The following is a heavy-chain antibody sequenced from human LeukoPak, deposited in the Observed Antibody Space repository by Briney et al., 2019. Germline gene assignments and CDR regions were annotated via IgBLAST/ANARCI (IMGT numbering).Heavy chain of an antibody. J-gene: IGHJ4*02. Sequence: PGGSLRLSCAASGFTFSDHYMDWVRQAPGKGLEWAGRTRNKANSYTTEYAASVKGRFTISRDDSKNSLYLQMNNLKTEDTAVYYCARAYDSSGYYYFFDYWGQGTLVTVSS. V-gene: IGHV3-72*01. CDR1: GFTFSDHY. CDR2: TRNKANSYTT. D-gene: IGHD3-22*01. CDR3: ARAYDSSGYYYFFDY.